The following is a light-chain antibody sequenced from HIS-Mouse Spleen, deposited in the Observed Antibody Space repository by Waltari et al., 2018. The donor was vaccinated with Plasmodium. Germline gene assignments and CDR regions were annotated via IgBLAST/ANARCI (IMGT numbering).Light chain of an antibody. CDR1: SSDAGAYNY. CDR2: GVS. Sequence: SALTQPPSASGSPGQSVPISSTCTSSDAGAYNYSSCYQQHPGKPPKLTMYGVSKRPSGVPDRFSGSKSGNTASLTVSGLQAEDEADYYCSSYAGSNNLVFGGGTKLTVL. V-gene: IGLV2-8*01. J-gene: IGLJ2*01. CDR3: SSYAGSNNLV.